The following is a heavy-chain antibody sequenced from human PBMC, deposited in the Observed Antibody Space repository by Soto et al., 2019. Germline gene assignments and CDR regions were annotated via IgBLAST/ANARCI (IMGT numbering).Heavy chain of an antibody. CDR1: GGTFSSYA. D-gene: IGHD6-13*01. V-gene: IGHV1-69*13. J-gene: IGHJ5*02. CDR3: ARHPERIAQIGWFDP. CDR2: IIPIFGTA. Sequence: SVKVSCKASGGTFSSYAISWVRQAPGQGLEWMGGIIPIFGTANYAQKFQGRVAITADESTSTAYMELSSLRAEDTAVYYCARHPERIAQIGWFDPWGQGTLVTVSS.